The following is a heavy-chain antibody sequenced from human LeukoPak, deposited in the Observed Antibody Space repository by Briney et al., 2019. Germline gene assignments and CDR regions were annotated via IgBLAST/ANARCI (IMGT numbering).Heavy chain of an antibody. J-gene: IGHJ4*02. CDR1: GFTFSSYA. Sequence: PGGSLRLSCAASGFTFSSYAMHWVRQAPGKGLEWVAVISYDGSNKYYADSVRGRFTISRDNSKNTLYLQMNSLRADDTAVYYCAKTMGAIDHDYWGQGTLVTVSS. CDR3: AKTMGAIDHDY. D-gene: IGHD1-26*01. CDR2: ISYDGSNK. V-gene: IGHV3-30-3*02.